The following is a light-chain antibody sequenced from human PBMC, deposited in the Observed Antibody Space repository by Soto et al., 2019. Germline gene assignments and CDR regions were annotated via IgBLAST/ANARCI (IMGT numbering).Light chain of an antibody. Sequence: DIQMTQSPSSVSASVGDRVTITCRASQAISDWLAWYQQKPGKTPKLLIYAASSLPSGVPSRFSGSGTRTDFTLTISSLQPEDFATYYCHQTNSFPTTFGHGTRLEIK. CDR2: AAS. CDR1: QAISDW. V-gene: IGKV1D-12*01. CDR3: HQTNSFPTT. J-gene: IGKJ5*01.